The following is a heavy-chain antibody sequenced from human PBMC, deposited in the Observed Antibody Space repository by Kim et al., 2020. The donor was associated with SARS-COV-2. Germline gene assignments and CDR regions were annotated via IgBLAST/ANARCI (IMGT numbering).Heavy chain of an antibody. V-gene: IGHV4-38-2*02. CDR3: ARVTTAGLGWFDP. J-gene: IGHJ5*02. CDR1: GYSISSGYY. Sequence: SETLSLICTVSGYSISSGYYWGWIRQPPGKGLEWIGSIYHSGSTYYNPSLKSRVTISVDTSKNQFSLKLSSVTAADTAVYYCARVTTAGLGWFDPWGQGT. D-gene: IGHD6-19*01. CDR2: IYHSGST.